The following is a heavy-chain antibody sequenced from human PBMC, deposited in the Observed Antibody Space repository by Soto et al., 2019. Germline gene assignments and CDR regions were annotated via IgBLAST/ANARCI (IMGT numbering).Heavy chain of an antibody. CDR1: GVTVRSFT. V-gene: IGHV3-21*01. CDR2: ISSNSAYI. Sequence: GGSLRLCCAACGVTVRSFTMNWVRQAPGKGLEWVSTISSNSAYIYYTDALRGRFTISRDNAKNSLHLQMNSLRAEDTAVYYCTRDASRDSSARGWFDPWGPGTLVTVSS. D-gene: IGHD6-13*01. CDR3: TRDASRDSSARGWFDP. J-gene: IGHJ5*02.